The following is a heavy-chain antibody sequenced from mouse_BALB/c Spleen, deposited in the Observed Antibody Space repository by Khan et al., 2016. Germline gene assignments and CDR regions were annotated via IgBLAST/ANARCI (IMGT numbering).Heavy chain of an antibody. CDR1: GFSLTNSG. CDR3: ARDDQDFDAWFAS. J-gene: IGHJ3*01. Sequence: QVQLQQSGPGLVAPSQSLSITCTVSGFSLTNSGVHWVRQPPRKGLDWLGVIWAGGSTDYNSAFMSRLSITRDTTQNQVFLKMNSLQTDDTAMYXCARDDQDFDAWFASWGQGTLVTVSA. V-gene: IGHV2-9*02. CDR2: IWAGGST.